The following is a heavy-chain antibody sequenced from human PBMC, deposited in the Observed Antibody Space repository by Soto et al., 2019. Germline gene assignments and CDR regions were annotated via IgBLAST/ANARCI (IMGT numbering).Heavy chain of an antibody. Sequence: EVHLVESGGGLVQPGGSLRLSCAASGFTVSNNYMSWVRQAPGKGLEWVSGIYSGGGTHYADSVEGRLSISRDISKTTLDLQMNSLRAEDTAVYYCARDKDGYGYFDYWGQGTLVTVSS. CDR1: GFTVSNNY. D-gene: IGHD5-12*01. J-gene: IGHJ4*02. CDR2: IYSGGGT. V-gene: IGHV3-66*01. CDR3: ARDKDGYGYFDY.